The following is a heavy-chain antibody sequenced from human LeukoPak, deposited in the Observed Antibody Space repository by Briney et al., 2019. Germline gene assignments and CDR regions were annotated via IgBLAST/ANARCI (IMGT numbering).Heavy chain of an antibody. CDR2: IYTSGST. D-gene: IGHD6-6*01. V-gene: IGHV4-61*02. J-gene: IGHJ3*02. CDR1: GGSISSGSYY. Sequence: PSQTLSLTCTVSGGSISSGSYYWSWIRQPAGKGLEWIGRIYTSGSTYYNPSLKSRVTISVDTSKNQFSLKLSSVTAADTAVYYCARSRQLVVWRDAFDIWGQGTMVTVSS. CDR3: ARSRQLVVWRDAFDI.